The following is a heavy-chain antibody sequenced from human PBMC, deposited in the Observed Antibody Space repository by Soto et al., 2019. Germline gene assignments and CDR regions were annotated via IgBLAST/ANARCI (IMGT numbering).Heavy chain of an antibody. V-gene: IGHV1-46*01. CDR3: ETGRLHPIPRFDP. D-gene: IGHD4-4*01. Sequence: ASVKVSCKASGYTFTSYYMHWVRQAPGQGLEWVGIIKPSGGRPSYAQKFQGRGNMTRDTSTSTVYMELSSLRSEETAVYYCETGRLHPIPRFDPWGQGTLVTVS. CDR1: GYTFTSYY. CDR2: IKPSGGRP. J-gene: IGHJ5*02.